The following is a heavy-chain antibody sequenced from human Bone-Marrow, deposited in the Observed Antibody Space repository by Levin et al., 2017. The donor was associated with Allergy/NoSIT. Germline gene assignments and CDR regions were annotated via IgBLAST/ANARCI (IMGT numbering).Heavy chain of an antibody. Sequence: SGGSLRLSCAASGFPFSGYIMSWVRQAPGKGLEWVSTISETGYTTHYADSVKGRFTMSRDNSRNTLYLQMNSLRAEDTAVYYCKGYWNWGQGTLVTVSS. D-gene: IGHD1-1*01. J-gene: IGHJ4*02. V-gene: IGHV3-23*01. CDR1: GFPFSGYI. CDR3: KGYWN. CDR2: ISETGYTT.